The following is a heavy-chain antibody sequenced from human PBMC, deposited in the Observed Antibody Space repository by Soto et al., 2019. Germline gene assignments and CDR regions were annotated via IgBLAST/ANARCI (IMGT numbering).Heavy chain of an antibody. D-gene: IGHD2-2*01. V-gene: IGHV1-69*02. CDR2: IIPILGIA. CDR1: GGTFSSYT. Sequence: QVQLVQSGAEVKKPGSSVKVSCKASGGTFSSYTISWVRQAPGQGLEWMGRIIPILGIANYAQKFQGRVTITADKTTSTAYMELSSLISEDTAVDYCAAGVVPAAIHYYYYMDVWGKGTTVTVSS. J-gene: IGHJ6*03. CDR3: AAGVVPAAIHYYYYMDV.